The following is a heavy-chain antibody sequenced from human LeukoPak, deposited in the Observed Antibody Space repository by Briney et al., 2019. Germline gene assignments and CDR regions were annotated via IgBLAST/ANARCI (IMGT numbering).Heavy chain of an antibody. CDR3: ARSIPSDY. J-gene: IGHJ4*02. CDR2: IYYSGST. V-gene: IGHV4-59*01. CDR1: GGSISSYY. Sequence: PSETLSLTCTVSGGSISSYYWSCIRQPPGKGLEWIGYIYYSGSTNYNPSLKSRVTISVDTSKNQFSLKLSSVTAADTAVYYCARSIPSDYWGQGTLVTVSS.